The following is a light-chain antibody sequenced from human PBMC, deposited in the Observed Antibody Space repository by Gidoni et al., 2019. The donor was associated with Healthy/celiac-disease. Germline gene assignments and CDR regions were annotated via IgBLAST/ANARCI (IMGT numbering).Light chain of an antibody. CDR2: GAS. V-gene: IGKV3-20*01. CDR3: QQYGSSPGT. J-gene: IGKJ4*01. Sequence: EIVLTQSPGTLSLSPGERATLSCRASQSVSSSYLAWYQQKPGQAPRLLIYGASFRATGIPDRFSGGGSGTDFTLTISRLEPEDFAVYYCQQYGSSPGTFGGGTKVEIK. CDR1: QSVSSSY.